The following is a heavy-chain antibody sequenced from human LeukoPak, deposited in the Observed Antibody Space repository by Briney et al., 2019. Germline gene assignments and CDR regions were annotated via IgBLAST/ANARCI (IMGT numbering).Heavy chain of an antibody. J-gene: IGHJ3*02. CDR2: IRYDGSNK. CDR1: GFTFSSYG. CDR3: AQGDIVVAPGDVFDI. Sequence: GGSLRLSCAASGFTFSSYGMHWVRQAPGKGLEWVAFIRYDGSNKYYADSVKGRFTISRDNSKNTLYLQMNSLRAEDTAVYYCAQGDIVVAPGDVFDIWGQGTMVTVSS. D-gene: IGHD2-2*01. V-gene: IGHV3-30*02.